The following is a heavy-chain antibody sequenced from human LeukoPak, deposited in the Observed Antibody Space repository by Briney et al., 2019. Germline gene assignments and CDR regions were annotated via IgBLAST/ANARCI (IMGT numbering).Heavy chain of an antibody. Sequence: ESGPTLVNPTHILTLTCTVTGFSLSTSGVGVGWIRQPPGKALEWLALIYWDDDKRYSPSLKSRLTITKDTSKNQVVLTMTNMDPVDTAIYYCALNGAPIAVAGTVFDYWGQGTLVTVSS. CDR3: ALNGAPIAVAGTVFDY. J-gene: IGHJ4*02. D-gene: IGHD6-19*01. V-gene: IGHV2-5*02. CDR1: GFSLSTSGVG. CDR2: IYWDDDK.